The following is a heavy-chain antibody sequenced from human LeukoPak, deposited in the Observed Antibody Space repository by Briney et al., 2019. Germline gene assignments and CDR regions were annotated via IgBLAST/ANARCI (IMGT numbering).Heavy chain of an antibody. J-gene: IGHJ4*02. CDR1: GITLSNYG. CDR3: AKRGAVIRVILVGFHKEAYYFES. Sequence: PGGSLRLSCAVSGITLSNYGMSWVRQAPGKGLEWVAGISDSGGSTKYADSVKGRFTIARDNRKNTLYLQMNSLRAEDTAVYFYAKRGAVIRVILVGFHKEAYYFESWGQGALVTVSS. CDR2: ISDSGGST. V-gene: IGHV3-23*01. D-gene: IGHD3/OR15-3a*01.